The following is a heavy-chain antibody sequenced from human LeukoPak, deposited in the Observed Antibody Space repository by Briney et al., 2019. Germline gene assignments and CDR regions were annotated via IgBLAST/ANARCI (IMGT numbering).Heavy chain of an antibody. V-gene: IGHV3-48*04. Sequence: PGGSLRLSCASSGFTFSVYGMNWVRQAPGKGLEWVSYISSSSNSIYYADSVKGRFTISRENAKNSLYLQMNSLRAEDTAVYYCATTHIAARHLSGARDAFDIWGQGTMVTVSS. CDR3: ATTHIAARHLSGARDAFDI. CDR2: ISSSSNSI. D-gene: IGHD6-6*01. CDR1: GFTFSVYG. J-gene: IGHJ3*02.